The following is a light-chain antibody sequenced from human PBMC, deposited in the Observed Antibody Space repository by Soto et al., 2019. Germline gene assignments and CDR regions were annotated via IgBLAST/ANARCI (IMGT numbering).Light chain of an antibody. CDR3: LQFNTYPLA. Sequence: AIQLTQSPSSLSASIGDRVTITCRARQGIGSALAWYQQAPGKPPKLLIFDASTLENGVPSRFSGGGSGTDFTLTISSLEPEDFATYYCLQFNTYPLAFGGGTKVEIK. CDR2: DAS. V-gene: IGKV1-13*02. CDR1: QGIGSA. J-gene: IGKJ4*01.